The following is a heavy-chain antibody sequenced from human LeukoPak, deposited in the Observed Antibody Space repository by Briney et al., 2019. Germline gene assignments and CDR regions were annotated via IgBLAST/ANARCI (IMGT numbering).Heavy chain of an antibody. CDR1: GFTFSSYA. CDR2: ISSSSSYI. V-gene: IGHV3-21*01. J-gene: IGHJ6*02. D-gene: IGHD3-3*01. Sequence: TPGGSLRLSCAASGFTFSSYAMSWVRQAPGKGLEWVSSISSSSSYIYYADSVTGRFTISRDNAKNSLYLQMNSLRAEDTAVYYCARDPLRFLEWLLVGYGMDVWGQGTTVTVSS. CDR3: ARDPLRFLEWLLVGYGMDV.